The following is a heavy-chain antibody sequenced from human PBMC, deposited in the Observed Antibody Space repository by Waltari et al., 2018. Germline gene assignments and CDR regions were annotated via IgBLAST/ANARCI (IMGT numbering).Heavy chain of an antibody. V-gene: IGHV3-23*03. J-gene: IGHJ4*02. D-gene: IGHD3-3*01. CDR2: IYGGASDT. CDR1: GFAFNAYA. CDR3: AKLDGVWSDSPLPDY. Sequence: EVKLLESGGGLVQPGGSLRLSCAASGFAFNAYAMCWVRQAPGGGLEWVSIIYGGASDTFYASSVKGRFTSSRDNSKNTLYLQMSSLRVEDTAIYYCAKLDGVWSDSPLPDYWGRGTLVTVSS.